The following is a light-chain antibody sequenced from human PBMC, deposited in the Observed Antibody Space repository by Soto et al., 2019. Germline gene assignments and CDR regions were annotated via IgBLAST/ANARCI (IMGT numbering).Light chain of an antibody. CDR1: QSFSGN. CDR3: QQYNNWLT. J-gene: IGKJ3*01. CDR2: GAS. Sequence: EIVLTQSPGTLSLSPGERVTLSCRASQSFSGNYLTWYQHKPGQAPRLLIYGASTRATGIPARFSGSGSGTEFTLTISSLQSEDFAVYYCQQYNNWLTFGPGTKVDIK. V-gene: IGKV3-15*01.